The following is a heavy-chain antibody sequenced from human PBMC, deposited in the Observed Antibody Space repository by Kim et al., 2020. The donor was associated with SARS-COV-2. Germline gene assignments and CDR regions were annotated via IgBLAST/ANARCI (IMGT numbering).Heavy chain of an antibody. CDR1: GFTFSDYY. J-gene: IGHJ6*02. CDR3: ARGDCTNGVCYTHDYYYYGMDV. D-gene: IGHD2-8*01. Sequence: GGSLRLSCAASGFTFSDYYMGWIRQAPGKGLEWVSYISSTSTSTNYADSVRGRFTISRDNAKNSLYLQMNSLGAEDTAVYYCARGDCTNGVCYTHDYYYYGMDVWGQGTTVTVSS. V-gene: IGHV3-11*05. CDR2: ISSTSTST.